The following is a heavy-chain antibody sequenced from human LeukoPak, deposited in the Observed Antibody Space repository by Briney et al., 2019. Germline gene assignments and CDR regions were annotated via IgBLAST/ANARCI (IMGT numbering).Heavy chain of an antibody. D-gene: IGHD5-18*01. CDR1: GYTFTGYY. CDR2: INTNSGGT. V-gene: IGHV1-2*02. J-gene: IGHJ3*02. Sequence: RASVKVSCKASGYTFTGYYMHWVRQAPGQGLDWMGWINTNSGGTNYAQKFQGRVTMTKDTSISTVYMELSGLRSDDTAVYFCARVDTRSLYGYPSDAFDIWGQGTIVTVSS. CDR3: ARVDTRSLYGYPSDAFDI.